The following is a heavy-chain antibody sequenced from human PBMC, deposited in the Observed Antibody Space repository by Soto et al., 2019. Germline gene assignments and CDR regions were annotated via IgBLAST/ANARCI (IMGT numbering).Heavy chain of an antibody. CDR3: ARDRERNTLWFGESPEFCLYGMDV. CDR2: IIPIFGTA. D-gene: IGHD3-10*01. CDR1: GGTFSSYA. Sequence: GASVKVSCKASGGTFSSYAISWVRQAPGQGLEWMGGIIPIFGTANYAQKFQGRVTITADESTSTAYMELSSLRSEDTAVYYCARDRERNTLWFGESPEFCLYGMDVWGQGTTVTVPS. V-gene: IGHV1-69*13. J-gene: IGHJ6*02.